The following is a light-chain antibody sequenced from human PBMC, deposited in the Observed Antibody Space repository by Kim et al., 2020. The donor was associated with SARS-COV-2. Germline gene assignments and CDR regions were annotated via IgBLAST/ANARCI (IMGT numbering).Light chain of an antibody. V-gene: IGKV1-5*03. J-gene: IGKJ2*01. CDR1: QSISSW. Sequence: ASGGDRGTITCRASQSISSWLAWYQQKPRKAHKVLIYKASTLESGVTSRFSSSGSGTEFTLTSSSLQPDDFATYYYQQYESLSPYTFGQGTKLEI. CDR2: KAS. CDR3: QQYESLSPYT.